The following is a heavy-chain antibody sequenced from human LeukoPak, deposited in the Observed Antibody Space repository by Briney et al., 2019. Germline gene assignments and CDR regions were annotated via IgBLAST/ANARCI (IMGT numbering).Heavy chain of an antibody. CDR1: GGSITQTNY. Sequence: PSETLSLTCDVSGGSITQTNYRTWVRQPPGKGLEWIGEVNFQGSTNYNPSLRRRVAISVDTSANHVSLQMTSVTAADTAVYYCAREGGPYRPLDYSGQGTLVTVSS. CDR3: AREGGPYRPLDY. V-gene: IGHV4-4*02. CDR2: VNFQGST. J-gene: IGHJ4*02.